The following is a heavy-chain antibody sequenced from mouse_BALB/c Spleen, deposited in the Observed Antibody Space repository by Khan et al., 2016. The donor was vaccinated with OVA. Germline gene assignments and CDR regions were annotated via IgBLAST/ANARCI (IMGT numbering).Heavy chain of an antibody. D-gene: IGHD4-1*01. J-gene: IGHJ3*01. Sequence: EVELVESGGDLVKPGGSLKLSCAASGFTFSSYGMSWVRQTPDKRPEWVATISSAGDYTYYPDNVKGRFTISRDNAKNTLYLQMSSLKSEDTAMFYCASHLTGSFAYWGQGTLVTVSA. V-gene: IGHV5-6*01. CDR2: ISSAGDYT. CDR1: GFTFSSYG. CDR3: ASHLTGSFAY.